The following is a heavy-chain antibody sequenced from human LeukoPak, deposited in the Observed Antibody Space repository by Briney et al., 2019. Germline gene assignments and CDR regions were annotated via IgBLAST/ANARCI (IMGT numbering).Heavy chain of an antibody. Sequence: GGSLRLSCAASGFTVSSNYMSWVRRAPGKGLEWVSVIYSGGSTYYADSVKGRFTISRDNSKNTLYLQMNSLRAEDTAVYYCARDRIYCSGGSCPSGYFDYWGQGTLVTVSS. V-gene: IGHV3-53*01. J-gene: IGHJ4*02. D-gene: IGHD2-15*01. CDR1: GFTVSSNY. CDR3: ARDRIYCSGGSCPSGYFDY. CDR2: IYSGGST.